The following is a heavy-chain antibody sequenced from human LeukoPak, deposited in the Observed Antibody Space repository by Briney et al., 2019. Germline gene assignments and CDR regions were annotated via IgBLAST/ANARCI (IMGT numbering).Heavy chain of an antibody. CDR3: ASFSGSYYDD. V-gene: IGHV4-59*01. D-gene: IGHD1-26*01. J-gene: IGHJ4*01. CDR1: GGSIRSYY. CDR2: LYYSGIT. Sequence: SETLSLTCTVSGGSIRSYYWSWIRQPPGKGLEWIGYLYYSGITNYNPSLKSRVTISVDTSKNQFSLKLSSVTAADTAVYYCASFSGSYYDDWGQEPWSPSPQ.